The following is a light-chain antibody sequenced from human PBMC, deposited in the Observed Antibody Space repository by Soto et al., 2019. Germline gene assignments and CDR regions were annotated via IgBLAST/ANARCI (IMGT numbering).Light chain of an antibody. J-gene: IGKJ4*01. Sequence: EIVMTQSPDTLSVFPGERATLSCRASQSVSSNLAWYQQKPGQAPRLLIYGASTRATGIPARFSGSGSGTEFTLTISSLQSEDFAFYYCQQYNNWPPLTFGGGTEVEI. V-gene: IGKV3-15*01. CDR1: QSVSSN. CDR3: QQYNNWPPLT. CDR2: GAS.